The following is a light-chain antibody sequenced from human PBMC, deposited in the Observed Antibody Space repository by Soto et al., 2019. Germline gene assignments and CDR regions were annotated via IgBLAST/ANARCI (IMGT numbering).Light chain of an antibody. J-gene: IGKJ1*01. Sequence: EIVLTHSPGTLSLSPCERATLSFRASQSVSSNYLAWYQQKPGQAPGLLIYGASSRATGIPDRFSGSGSGADFTLTISRLEPEDFAVYYCQHYGSSPETFGQGTKVDIK. CDR1: QSVSSNY. CDR3: QHYGSSPET. V-gene: IGKV3-20*01. CDR2: GAS.